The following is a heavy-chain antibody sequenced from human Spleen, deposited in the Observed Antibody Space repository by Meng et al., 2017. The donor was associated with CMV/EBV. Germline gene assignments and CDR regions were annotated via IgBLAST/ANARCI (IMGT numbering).Heavy chain of an antibody. D-gene: IGHD3-10*01. CDR2: ISPSGSTI. CDR3: ATDRTLGRGFENDY. CDR1: GGSISSYY. Sequence: LSLTCTVSGGSISSYYWSWIRQPPGKGLEWVSYISPSGSTILYAGSVKGRFTISRDNAKNLLFLQMNSLRGDDSGVYYCATDRTLGRGFENDYWGQGTLVTVSS. V-gene: IGHV3-11*01. J-gene: IGHJ4*02.